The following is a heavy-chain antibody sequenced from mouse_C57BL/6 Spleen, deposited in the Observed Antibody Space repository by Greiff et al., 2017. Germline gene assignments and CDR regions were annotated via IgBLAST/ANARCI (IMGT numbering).Heavy chain of an antibody. CDR2: IHPNSGST. Sequence: VQLQQPGAELVKPGASVKLSCKASGYTFTSYWMHWVKQRPGQGLEWIGMIHPNSGSTNYNEKFKSKATLTVDKSSSTAYMQLSSLTSEDSAVYYWAREDYCGSTPWFAYWGQGTLVTVSA. V-gene: IGHV1-64*01. CDR3: AREDYCGSTPWFAY. D-gene: IGHD1-1*01. CDR1: GYTFTSYW. J-gene: IGHJ3*01.